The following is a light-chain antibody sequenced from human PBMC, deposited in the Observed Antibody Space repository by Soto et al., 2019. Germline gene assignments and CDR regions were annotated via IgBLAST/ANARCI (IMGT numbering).Light chain of an antibody. J-gene: IGKJ1*01. V-gene: IGKV3-15*01. CDR2: GAS. CDR3: QQYNNWPRT. Sequence: EIVMTQSPVTRYVSPGERATLSCRASQSVSSNLAWYQQKPGQAPRLLIYGASTRETGIPARFSGSGSGTEFTLTISSLQSEDFAVYYCQQYNNWPRTFGQGTKVDIK. CDR1: QSVSSN.